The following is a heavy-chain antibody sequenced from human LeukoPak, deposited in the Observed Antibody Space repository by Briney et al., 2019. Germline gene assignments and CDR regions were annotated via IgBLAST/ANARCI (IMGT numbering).Heavy chain of an antibody. J-gene: IGHJ3*02. CDR2: IWYDGSNK. Sequence: GRSLRLSCAASGFTFSSYGMHWVRQAPGKGLEWVAVIWYDGSNKYYADSVKGRFTISRDNSENTLYLQMNSLRAEDTAVYYCARDTGAFHYDSSGYYPDAFDIWGQGTMVTVSS. CDR1: GFTFSSYG. D-gene: IGHD3-22*01. CDR3: ARDTGAFHYDSSGYYPDAFDI. V-gene: IGHV3-33*01.